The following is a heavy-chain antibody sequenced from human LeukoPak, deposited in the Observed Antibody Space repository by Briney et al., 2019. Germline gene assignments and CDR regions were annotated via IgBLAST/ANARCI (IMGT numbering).Heavy chain of an antibody. Sequence: GGSLRLSCAASGFTFSSYWMSWVRQAPGKGLEWVANIKQDGSEKYYVDSVKGRFTISRDNAKNSLYLQMNSLRAEDTAVYYCARARYYGSGSYYPAYDYWGQGTLVTVSS. V-gene: IGHV3-7*01. CDR2: IKQDGSEK. CDR3: ARARYYGSGSYYPAYDY. J-gene: IGHJ4*02. D-gene: IGHD3-10*01. CDR1: GFTFSSYW.